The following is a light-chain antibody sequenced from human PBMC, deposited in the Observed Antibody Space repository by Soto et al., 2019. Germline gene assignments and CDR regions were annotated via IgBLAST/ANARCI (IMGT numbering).Light chain of an antibody. Sequence: EVGLTQSPGTLSLSPGERATLSCRASQSVGSSYLAWYQQQPGQAPRLLIYAASSRATGIPDRFSGSGSGTDFTLTISRLEPEEFAVYFCPHCGISPPTFGQGAKVDIK. CDR3: PHCGISPPT. V-gene: IGKV3-20*01. J-gene: IGKJ1*01. CDR2: AAS. CDR1: QSVGSSY.